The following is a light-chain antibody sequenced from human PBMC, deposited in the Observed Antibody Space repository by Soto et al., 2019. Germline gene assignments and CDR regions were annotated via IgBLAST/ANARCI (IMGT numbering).Light chain of an antibody. J-gene: IGLJ1*01. Sequence: QSVLTQPPSVSGAPGQRVTISCTGSSSNIGAGYDVHWYQQLPGTAPKHLIYGNSNRPSGVPDRFSGSKSGTSASLAITGLQADDEADYYCQSYDSSLSGSGVFGTGTKLTVL. CDR2: GNS. CDR1: SSNIGAGYD. CDR3: QSYDSSLSGSGV. V-gene: IGLV1-40*01.